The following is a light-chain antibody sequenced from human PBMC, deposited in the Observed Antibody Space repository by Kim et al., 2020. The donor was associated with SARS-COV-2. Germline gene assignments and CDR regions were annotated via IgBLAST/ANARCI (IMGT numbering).Light chain of an antibody. CDR3: QKYDNAPYT. J-gene: IGKJ2*01. Sequence: SASVGERATITCRASQGIWKYLAWYQQRPGKVPKLLIHAASTLQSGVPSRFSGSGSGTHFTLTISSLQPEDVATYYCQKYDNAPYTFGQGTKLEI. V-gene: IGKV1-27*01. CDR2: AAS. CDR1: QGIWKY.